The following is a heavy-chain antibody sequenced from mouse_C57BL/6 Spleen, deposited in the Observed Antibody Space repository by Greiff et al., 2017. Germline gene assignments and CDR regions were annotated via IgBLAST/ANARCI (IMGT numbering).Heavy chain of an antibody. CDR1: GYTFTSYW. V-gene: IGHV1-59*01. CDR2: IDPSDSYT. CDR3: ARREITTVVADY. D-gene: IGHD1-1*01. Sequence: QVQLQQPGAELVRPGTSVKLSCKASGYTFTSYWMHWVKQRPGQGLEWIGVIDPSDSYTNSNQKFKGKATLTVDTSSSTAYMQLSSLTSEDSAVYYCARREITTVVADYWGQGTTLTVSS. J-gene: IGHJ2*01.